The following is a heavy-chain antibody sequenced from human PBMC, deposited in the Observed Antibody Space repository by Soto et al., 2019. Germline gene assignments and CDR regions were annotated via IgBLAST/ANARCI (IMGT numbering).Heavy chain of an antibody. J-gene: IGHJ4*02. CDR2: INHSGST. Sequence: PSETLSLTCAVYGGSFIGYYWSWIRQPPGKGLEWIGEINHSGSTNYNPSLKSRVTISVDTSKNQFSLKLSSVTAADTAVYYCARGPGLLRYFDWLPPHFDYWGQGTLVTVSS. V-gene: IGHV4-34*01. D-gene: IGHD3-9*01. CDR3: ARGPGLLRYFDWLPPHFDY. CDR1: GGSFIGYY.